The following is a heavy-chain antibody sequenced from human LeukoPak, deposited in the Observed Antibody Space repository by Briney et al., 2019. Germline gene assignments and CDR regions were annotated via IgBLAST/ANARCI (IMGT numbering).Heavy chain of an antibody. D-gene: IGHD2-21*02. CDR1: GGSFSSGSYY. CDR2: IYYSGST. J-gene: IGHJ4*02. CDR3: ARGPPYIVVVTAIGFFDY. Sequence: SETLSLTCTVSGGSFSSGSYYWSWIRQPPGKGLEWIVYIYYSGSTNYNPSLKSRVTISVDTSKNQFSLKLSSVTAADTAVYYCARGPPYIVVVTAIGFFDYWGQETLVTVSS. V-gene: IGHV4-61*01.